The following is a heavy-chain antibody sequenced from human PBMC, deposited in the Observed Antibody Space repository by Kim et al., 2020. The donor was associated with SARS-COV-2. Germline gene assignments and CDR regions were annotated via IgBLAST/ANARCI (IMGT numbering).Heavy chain of an antibody. J-gene: IGHJ4*02. CDR3: ARDVFGPMEWSYYFDY. CDR2: ISAYNGNT. Sequence: ASVKVSCKASGYTFTSYGISWVRQAPGQGLEWMGWISAYNGNTNYAQKLQGRVTMTTDTSTSTAYMELRSLRSDDTAVYYCARDVFGPMEWSYYFDYWGQGTLVTVSS. V-gene: IGHV1-18*01. CDR1: GYTFTSYG. D-gene: IGHD3-3*01.